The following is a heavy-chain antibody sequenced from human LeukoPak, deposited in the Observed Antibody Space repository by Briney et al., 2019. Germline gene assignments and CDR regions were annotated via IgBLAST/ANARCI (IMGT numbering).Heavy chain of an antibody. CDR2: LSHSGSS. V-gene: IGHV4-38-2*02. CDR1: GYSISSGYY. CDR3: ARQRSPSLWFGELELDY. Sequence: PSETLSLTCTVSGYSISSGYYWDWIRQPPGKGLEWIGTLSHSGSSYYNPSLKSRVTISVDTSKNQFSLKLSSVTAADTAVYYCARQRSPSLWFGELELDYWGQGTLVTVSS. J-gene: IGHJ4*02. D-gene: IGHD3-10*01.